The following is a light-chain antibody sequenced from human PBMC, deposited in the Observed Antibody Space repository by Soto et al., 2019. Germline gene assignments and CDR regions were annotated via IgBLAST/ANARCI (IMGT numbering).Light chain of an antibody. Sequence: IVLTQSPGTLSLSPGERDTLSCRASQSVSSSYLAWYQQKHGQAPRLLIYGASSRATGIPDRFSGSGSGTDFTLTISRLEPEDFAVYYCQQYGSSPRTFGQGIKGDIK. CDR3: QQYGSSPRT. CDR2: GAS. CDR1: QSVSSSY. V-gene: IGKV3-20*01. J-gene: IGKJ1*01.